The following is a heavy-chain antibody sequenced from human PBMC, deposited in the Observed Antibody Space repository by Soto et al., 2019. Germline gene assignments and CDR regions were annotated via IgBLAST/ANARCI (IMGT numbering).Heavy chain of an antibody. CDR3: AKQGGKYGIRTFDP. D-gene: IGHD1-1*01. CDR1: GGSISSGGYS. Sequence: PSETLSLTCAVSGGSISSGGYSWSWIRQPPGKGLEWIGYIYHSGSTYYNPSLKSRVTISVDRSKNQFSLKLSPVTAADTAVYYCAKQGGKYGIRTFDPWGQGTLVTVSS. V-gene: IGHV4-30-2*01. CDR2: IYHSGST. J-gene: IGHJ5*02.